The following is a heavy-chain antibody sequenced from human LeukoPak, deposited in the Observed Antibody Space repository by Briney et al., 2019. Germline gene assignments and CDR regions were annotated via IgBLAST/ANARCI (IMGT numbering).Heavy chain of an antibody. Sequence: GGSLRLSCAASGFTLSSYAMSWVRQAPGKGLEWVSAISGSGGSTYYADSVKGRFTISRDNSKNTLYLQMNSLRAEDTAVYYCAKPRSSADAFDIWGQGAMVTVSS. V-gene: IGHV3-23*01. D-gene: IGHD3-22*01. J-gene: IGHJ3*02. CDR2: ISGSGGST. CDR3: AKPRSSADAFDI. CDR1: GFTLSSYA.